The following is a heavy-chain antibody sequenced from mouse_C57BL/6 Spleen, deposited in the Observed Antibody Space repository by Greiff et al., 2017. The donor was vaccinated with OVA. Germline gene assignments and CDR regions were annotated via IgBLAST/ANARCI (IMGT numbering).Heavy chain of an antibody. CDR1: GYAFSSYW. D-gene: IGHD1-1*01. CDR2: IYPGDGDT. J-gene: IGHJ1*03. V-gene: IGHV1-80*01. CDR3: ARRDYYGSSYGLDV. Sequence: QVQLQQSGAELVKPGASVKISCKASGYAFSSYWMNWVKQRPGKGLEWIGQIYPGDGDTNYNGKFKGKATLTADKSSSTAYMQLSSLTSEDSAVYFCARRDYYGSSYGLDVWGTGTTVTVSS.